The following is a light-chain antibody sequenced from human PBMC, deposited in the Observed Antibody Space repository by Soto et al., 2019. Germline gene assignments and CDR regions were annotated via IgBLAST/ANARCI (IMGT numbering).Light chain of an antibody. CDR3: CSYAGSYTFVV. CDR1: SSDVGGYNY. Sequence: ALTQPPSASGSPGQSVIISCTGTSSDVGGYNYVSWYQQHPGKAPKLMIYDVSKRPSGVPDRFSGSKSGNTASLTISGLQAEDEADYYCCSYAGSYTFVVFGGGTKLTVL. CDR2: DVS. V-gene: IGLV2-11*01. J-gene: IGLJ2*01.